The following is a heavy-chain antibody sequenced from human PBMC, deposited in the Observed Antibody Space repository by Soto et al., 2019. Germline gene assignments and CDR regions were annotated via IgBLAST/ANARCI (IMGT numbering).Heavy chain of an antibody. CDR3: ARARATIAAAAIFDC. Sequence: QVQLQASGPGLVKPSGTLSLTCAVSGGSISTSNWWSWVRQPPGKGLEWIGEVYRTGSTNYNPSLESRVIVSVDKSKNHFSLKLTSETAADTAVYYCARARATIAAAAIFDCWGQGTLVTVSS. CDR2: VYRTGST. CDR1: GGSISTSNW. J-gene: IGHJ4*02. V-gene: IGHV4-4*02. D-gene: IGHD6-13*01.